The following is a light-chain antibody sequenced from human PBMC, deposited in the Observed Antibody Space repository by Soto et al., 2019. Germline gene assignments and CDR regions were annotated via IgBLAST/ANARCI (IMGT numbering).Light chain of an antibody. V-gene: IGKV1-9*01. Sequence: IQLTQSPSSLSASVGDRVTITCRASQGISSYLAWYQQKPGKAPKLLIYAASTLQSGVPSRFSGSGSGTDFTLTISSLQPEDFATYYRQQLNSSYTFGQGTKLEIK. J-gene: IGKJ2*01. CDR2: AAS. CDR1: QGISSY. CDR3: QQLNSSYT.